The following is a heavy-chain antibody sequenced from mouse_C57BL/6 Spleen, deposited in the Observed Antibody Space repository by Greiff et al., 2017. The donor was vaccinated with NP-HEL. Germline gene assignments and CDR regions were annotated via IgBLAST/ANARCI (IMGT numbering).Heavy chain of an antibody. D-gene: IGHD1-1*01. V-gene: IGHV2-6-1*01. Sequence: QVQLQQSGPGLVAPSQSLSITCTVSGFSLTSYGVHWVRQPPGKGLEWLVVICSDGSTTYNSALKSRLSISKDNSKSQVFLKMNSLQTDDTAMYYCARHGSTVVATYAMDYWGQGTSVTVSS. CDR1: GFSLTSYG. J-gene: IGHJ4*01. CDR3: ARHGSTVVATYAMDY. CDR2: ICSDGST.